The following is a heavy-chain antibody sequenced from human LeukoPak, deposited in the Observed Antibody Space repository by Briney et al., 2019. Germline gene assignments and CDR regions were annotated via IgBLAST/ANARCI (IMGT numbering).Heavy chain of an antibody. J-gene: IGHJ6*03. V-gene: IGHV3-21*01. CDR1: GFTFSSHS. CDR3: ARVGGITLALAPSPFPDYNYYYMDV. CDR2: ISTSSSYI. Sequence: GGSLRLSCAASGFTFSSHSMNWVRQAPGKGLEWVSSISTSSSYIYYTDSVKGRFTISRDNAKKSLYLQMNSLRAEDTAVYYCARVGGITLALAPSPFPDYNYYYMDVWGKGTTVTVSS. D-gene: IGHD3-10*01.